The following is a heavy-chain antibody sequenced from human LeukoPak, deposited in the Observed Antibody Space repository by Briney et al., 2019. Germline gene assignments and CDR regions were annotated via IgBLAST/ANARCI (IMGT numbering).Heavy chain of an antibody. CDR3: ARAPSEIGGYYPEYFRH. CDR1: GFTFSSYG. D-gene: IGHD3-22*01. CDR2: FKSDGST. Sequence: GGSLRLSVPASGFTFSSYGMHWFRKPPGKGLVGFPRFKSDGSTNYADSVKGRFTISRDNAKNTVSLQMNSLRAEDTGVYYCARAPSEIGGYYPEYFRHWGQGTLVTVSS. J-gene: IGHJ1*01. V-gene: IGHV3-74*01.